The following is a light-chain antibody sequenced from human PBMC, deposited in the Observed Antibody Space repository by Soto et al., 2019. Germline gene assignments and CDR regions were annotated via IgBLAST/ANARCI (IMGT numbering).Light chain of an antibody. CDR3: QRNYSTSGMYT. CDR1: QNINTF. J-gene: IGKJ2*01. V-gene: IGKV1-39*01. CDR2: AAS. Sequence: IQMTQSPSSLSASVGDRVTITCRASQNINTFLNWYQHTPGKAPNLLIYAASSLRLGVPSRFTGSGSGTDFTFTVSTLQPEDFATYYCQRNYSTSGMYTFGQGTKMEIK.